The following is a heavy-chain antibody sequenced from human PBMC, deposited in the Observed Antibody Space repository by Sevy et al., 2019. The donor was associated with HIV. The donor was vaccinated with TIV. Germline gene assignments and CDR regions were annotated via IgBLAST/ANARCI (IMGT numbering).Heavy chain of an antibody. V-gene: IGHV3-30*02. CDR1: GFTLSNYD. CDR2: IQYDGSIQ. D-gene: IGHD5-12*01. J-gene: IGHJ4*02. CDR3: AKRGSKSGYALGY. Sequence: GGSLRLSCIESGFTLSNYDIHWVRQAAGKGLEWVAFIQYDGSIQYYADSVKGRFTISRDNSKNTLYLQMNSPRPEDTAIYYCAKRGSKSGYALGYWGQGTLVTVS.